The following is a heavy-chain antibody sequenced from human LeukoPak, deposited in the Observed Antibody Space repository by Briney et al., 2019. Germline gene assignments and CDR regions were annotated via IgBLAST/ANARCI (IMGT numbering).Heavy chain of an antibody. CDR2: LSGSGYNT. CDR3: AKDPYGTRYFDY. J-gene: IGHJ4*02. CDR1: GFTSSSLA. V-gene: IGHV3-23*01. D-gene: IGHD2-2*01. Sequence: GGSLRFSCAASGFTSSSLALSWFGRAPGKGLEWVSSLSGSGYNTYYADSVKGRFTISRDNSKNTVYLQMNSLRAEDTAVYYCAKDPYGTRYFDYWGQGTLVTVSS.